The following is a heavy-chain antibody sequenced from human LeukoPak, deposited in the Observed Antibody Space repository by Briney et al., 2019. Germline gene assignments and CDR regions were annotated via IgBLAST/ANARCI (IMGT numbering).Heavy chain of an antibody. J-gene: IGHJ5*02. CDR2: IYTSGST. CDR3: ARVLVVVAATAIWFDP. V-gene: IGHV4-4*07. CDR1: GGSIRSYY. D-gene: IGHD2-15*01. Sequence: SETLSLTCTVSGGSIRSYYWSWIRQPAGKGLEWIGRIYTSGSTNYNPSLKSRVTMSVDTPKSQFSLKLSSVTAADTAVYYCARVLVVVAATAIWFDPWGQGTLVTVSS.